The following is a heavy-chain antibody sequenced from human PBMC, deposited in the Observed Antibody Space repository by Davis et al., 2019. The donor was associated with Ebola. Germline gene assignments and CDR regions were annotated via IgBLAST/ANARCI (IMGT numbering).Heavy chain of an antibody. CDR2: IWYDGSNK. CDR3: ATNTYYYYGMDV. CDR1: GFTFSSYG. V-gene: IGHV3-33*01. Sequence: GGSLRLSCAASGFTFSSYGMHWVRQAPGKGLEWVAVIWYDGSNKYYADSVKGRFTISRDNSKNTLYLQMNSLRAEDTAVYYCATNTYYYYGMDVWGQGTTVTVSS. D-gene: IGHD2/OR15-2a*01. J-gene: IGHJ6*02.